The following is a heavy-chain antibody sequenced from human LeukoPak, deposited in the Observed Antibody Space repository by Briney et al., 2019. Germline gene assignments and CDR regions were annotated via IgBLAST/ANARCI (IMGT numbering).Heavy chain of an antibody. CDR2: INPSGST. CDR1: GDSLSRYY. J-gene: IGHJ6*03. CDR3: ASVRHDPLEYYYYVDV. Sequence: SETLSLTCAVYGDSLSRYYWTWIRQPPGKGLEWLGAINPSGSTDYNPSLKSRATISVDTSKNQFSLRLASVTAADTAVYYCASVRHDPLEYYYYVDVWGKGTTVTVSS. D-gene: IGHD2/OR15-2a*01. V-gene: IGHV4-34*01.